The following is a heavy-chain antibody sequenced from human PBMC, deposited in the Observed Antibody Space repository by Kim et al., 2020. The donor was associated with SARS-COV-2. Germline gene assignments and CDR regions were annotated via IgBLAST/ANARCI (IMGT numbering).Heavy chain of an antibody. CDR3: AKRAPLGYCSSTSCTPLSYYYSGMDV. CDR2: ISGNGDRR. Sequence: GGSLRLSCAASGFTFSSYALSWVRQAPGKGLQWVSVISGNGDRRYYADSVKGRFTISRDNSKNTLYLQMDSLRAEDTAVYYCAKRAPLGYCSSTSCTPLSYYYSGMDVWGQGTTVTVSS. D-gene: IGHD2-2*01. J-gene: IGHJ6*02. V-gene: IGHV3-23*01. CDR1: GFTFSSYA.